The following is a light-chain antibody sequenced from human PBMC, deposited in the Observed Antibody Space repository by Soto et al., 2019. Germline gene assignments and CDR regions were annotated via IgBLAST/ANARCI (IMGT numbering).Light chain of an antibody. J-gene: IGKJ2*01. CDR3: LQYGSSPPNT. CDR1: QSVSSSY. V-gene: IGKV3-20*01. CDR2: GAS. Sequence: EIVLTQSPGTLSLSPGERATLSCRASQSVSSSYLAWYQQKPGQAPRLLIYGASSRATGIPDRFSGSGSGTDFTLTISRLEPEDFAVYSCLQYGSSPPNTFGQGTKLEIK.